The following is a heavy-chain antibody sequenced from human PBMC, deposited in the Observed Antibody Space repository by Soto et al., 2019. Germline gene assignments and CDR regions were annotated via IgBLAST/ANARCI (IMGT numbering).Heavy chain of an antibody. J-gene: IGHJ4*02. Sequence: QVQLQESGPGLVKPSGTLPLTCAVSDGFISSSNYWSWVRQPPGKGLEWIGQVYHNGGPSYNPSLRSRVTMSIDKSKNQFSLNLSAVTAADTAVYFCVRHGGRLFDYWGPGHLVTVSS. CDR3: VRHGGRLFDY. CDR1: DGFISSSNY. V-gene: IGHV4-4*02. CDR2: VYHNGGP. D-gene: IGHD2-15*01.